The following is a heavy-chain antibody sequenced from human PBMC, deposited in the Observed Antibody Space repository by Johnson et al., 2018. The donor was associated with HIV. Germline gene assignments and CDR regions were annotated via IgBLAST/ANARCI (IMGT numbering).Heavy chain of an antibody. CDR1: GFTFSTYD. V-gene: IGHV3-13*01. J-gene: IGHJ3*02. CDR3: AKDGGGYGGACDI. Sequence: VQLVESGGGLIQPGGSLRLSCAASGFTFSTYDMYWVRQATGKGLEWVSTIGTAGDTYYAGSVKGRFTISIDNSKNTLYRQMNSLRAEDTAVYYCAKDGGGYGGACDIWGQGTMVTVSS. D-gene: IGHD1-26*01. CDR2: IGTAGDT.